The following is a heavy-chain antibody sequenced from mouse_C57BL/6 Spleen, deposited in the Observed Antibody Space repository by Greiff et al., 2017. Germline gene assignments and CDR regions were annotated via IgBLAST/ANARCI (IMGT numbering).Heavy chain of an antibody. D-gene: IGHD4-1*01. Sequence: EVLLVESGGGLVKPGGSLKLSCAASGFTFSSYAMSWVRQTPEKRLEWVATISDGGSYTYYPDNVKGRFTISRDNAKNNLYLQMSHLKSEDTAMYYSTRDRSWGYFDDWGKGTTLTVSS. V-gene: IGHV5-4*01. CDR3: TRDRSWGYFDD. CDR1: GFTFSSYA. CDR2: ISDGGSYT. J-gene: IGHJ2*01.